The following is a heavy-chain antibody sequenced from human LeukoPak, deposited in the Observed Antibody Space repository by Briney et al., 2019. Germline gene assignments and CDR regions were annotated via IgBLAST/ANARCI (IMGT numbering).Heavy chain of an antibody. CDR2: IIPILGLV. Sequence: ASVKVSFKASGGTFISYVISWVRQAPGQGLEWMGRIIPILGLVNYSQKFQGRGTITADKSTSTAYMELSSLRSEDTAVYYCARDLVAVAGSYYYYGMDVWGQGTTVTVSS. CDR1: GGTFISYV. D-gene: IGHD6-19*01. V-gene: IGHV1-69*04. J-gene: IGHJ6*02. CDR3: ARDLVAVAGSYYYYGMDV.